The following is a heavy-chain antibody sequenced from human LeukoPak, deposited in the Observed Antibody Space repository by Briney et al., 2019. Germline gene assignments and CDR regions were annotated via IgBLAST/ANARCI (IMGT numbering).Heavy chain of an antibody. CDR2: IYYSGST. J-gene: IGHJ6*04. CDR3: ARAIRGYYREDYYYGMDV. Sequence: SETLSLTCTVSGASISSYYWSWIRQPPGKGLEWIGCIYYSGSTNYNPSLKCGDTISGDSSKNQFSLKLSSVTAADTAVYYCARAIRGYYREDYYYGMDVWGKGTTVTVSS. V-gene: IGHV4-59*01. CDR1: GASISSYY. D-gene: IGHD3-3*01.